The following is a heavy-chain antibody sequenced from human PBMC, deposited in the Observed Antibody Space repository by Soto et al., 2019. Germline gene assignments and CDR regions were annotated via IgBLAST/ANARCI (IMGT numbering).Heavy chain of an antibody. Sequence: SETLSLTCTVSGGSISSGDYYWSWIRQPPGKGLEWIGYIYYSGSTYYNPSLKSRVTISVDTSKDQFSLKLSSVTAADTAVYYCASEGYSYGYRWFDPWGQGPLVTVSS. CDR1: GGSISSGDYY. J-gene: IGHJ5*02. D-gene: IGHD5-18*01. CDR3: ASEGYSYGYRWFDP. CDR2: IYYSGST. V-gene: IGHV4-30-4*01.